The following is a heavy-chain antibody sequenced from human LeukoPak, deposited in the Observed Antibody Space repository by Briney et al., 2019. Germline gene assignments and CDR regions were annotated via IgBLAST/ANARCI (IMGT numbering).Heavy chain of an antibody. J-gene: IGHJ3*02. D-gene: IGHD3-10*01. Sequence: GGSLRLSCEGSAFIFSGHWMNWVRQTPGKGLEWVASIKEDGSERQYVDSVKGRFSISRDNTKGSLFLQLNSLRAEDTAVYYCARGPELLYAFDIWGQGTMVTVSS. CDR1: AFIFSGHW. CDR2: IKEDGSER. CDR3: ARGPELLYAFDI. V-gene: IGHV3-7*03.